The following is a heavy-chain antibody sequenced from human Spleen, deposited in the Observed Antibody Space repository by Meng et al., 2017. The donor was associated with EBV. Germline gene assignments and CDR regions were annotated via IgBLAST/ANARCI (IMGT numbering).Heavy chain of an antibody. Sequence: SGRGHVHPSRLLSLTWTVVGGSFRRFSYWGWVRQPQGRGLERIGSVHYSGSTSYSPSLRSRITVSVDTSKNQFSLRLTSVTAADTAVYYCARPFPSIVSPRLDPFGDWGQGTLVTVSS. CDR1: GGSFRRFSY. J-gene: IGHJ4*02. CDR3: ARPFPSIVSPRLDPFGD. V-gene: IGHV4-39*01. D-gene: IGHD5/OR15-5a*01. CDR2: VHYSGST.